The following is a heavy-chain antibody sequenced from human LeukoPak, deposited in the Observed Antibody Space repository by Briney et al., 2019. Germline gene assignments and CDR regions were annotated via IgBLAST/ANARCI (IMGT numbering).Heavy chain of an antibody. D-gene: IGHD2-2*01. V-gene: IGHV1-18*01. CDR1: GYTFTSYG. CDR2: ISAYNGNT. J-gene: IGHJ6*03. Sequence: ASVKVSCKASGYTFTSYGISWVRQAPGQGLEWMGWISAYNGNTNYAQKLQGRVTMTTDTSTSTAYMELRSLRSDDTAVYYCARDLNSGYCSSTSCYPCGYYYYYYMDVWGKGTTVTVSS. CDR3: ARDLNSGYCSSTSCYPCGYYYYYYMDV.